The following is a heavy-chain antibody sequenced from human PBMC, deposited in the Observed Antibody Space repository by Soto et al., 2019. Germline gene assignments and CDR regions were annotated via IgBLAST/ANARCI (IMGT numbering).Heavy chain of an antibody. Sequence: QVQLVQSWADVKKPGSSVQVSCKASGGTFSSYAISWVRQAPGQGLERMGGIIHIFGTANYAQKFQGRVTITADESTSPACRELGSLRSEDTAGYYCSRGRGGYVSRSYYLDYWGQGTLVTVSS. CDR1: GGTFSSYA. J-gene: IGHJ4*02. D-gene: IGHD3-10*01. V-gene: IGHV1-69*01. CDR3: SRGRGGYVSRSYYLDY. CDR2: IIHIFGTA.